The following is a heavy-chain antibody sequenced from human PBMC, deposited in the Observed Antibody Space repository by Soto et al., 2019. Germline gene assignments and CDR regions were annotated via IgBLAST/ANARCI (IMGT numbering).Heavy chain of an antibody. CDR2: IYYSGST. CDR1: GGSISSYY. CDR3: ARLYSSSRLFDY. D-gene: IGHD6-6*01. Sequence: SETLSLTCTVSGGSISSYYWSWIRQPPGKGLEWIGYIYYSGSTNYNPSLKSRVTISVDTSKNQFSLKLSSVTAADTAVYYCARLYSSSRLFDYWGQGTLVTVSS. V-gene: IGHV4-59*08. J-gene: IGHJ4*02.